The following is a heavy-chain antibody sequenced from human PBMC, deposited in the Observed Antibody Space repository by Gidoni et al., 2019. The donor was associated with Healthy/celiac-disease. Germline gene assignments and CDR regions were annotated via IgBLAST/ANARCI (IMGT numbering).Heavy chain of an antibody. CDR3: ARDRYNSGSYFGDAFDI. J-gene: IGHJ3*02. V-gene: IGHV3-30-3*01. CDR2: ISYDGSNK. D-gene: IGHD1-26*01. Sequence: QVQLVESGGGVVQPGRSLRLSCAASGFTFSSYAMHWVRQAPGKGLEWVAVISYDGSNKYYADSVKVRFTISRDNSKNTLYLQMNSLRAEDTAVYYCARDRYNSGSYFGDAFDIWGQGTMVTVSS. CDR1: GFTFSSYA.